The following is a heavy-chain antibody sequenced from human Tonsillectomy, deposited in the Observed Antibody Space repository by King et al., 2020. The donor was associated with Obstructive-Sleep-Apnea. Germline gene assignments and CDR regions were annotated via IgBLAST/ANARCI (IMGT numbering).Heavy chain of an antibody. Sequence: VQLVESGGGVVQPGRSLRLSGAASGFTFSSYAMHWVRQAPGEGLEWVAVISYDGSNKYYADSVKGRFTISRDNSKNTLYLQMNSLRTEDMAVYYCAREGYSGYDYHYWGQGTLVTVSS. CDR3: AREGYSGYDYHY. CDR2: ISYDGSNK. D-gene: IGHD5-12*01. V-gene: IGHV3-30*04. CDR1: GFTFSSYA. J-gene: IGHJ4*02.